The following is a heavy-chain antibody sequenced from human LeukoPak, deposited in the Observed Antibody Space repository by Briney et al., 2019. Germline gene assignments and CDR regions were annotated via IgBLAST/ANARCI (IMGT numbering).Heavy chain of an antibody. CDR1: GFTVSSNY. V-gene: IGHV3-66*02. CDR2: IYSGGST. CDR3: ASYYDFWSGYSY. Sequence: PGGSLRLSCAASGFTVSSNYMSWVRQAPGKGLEWVSVIYSGGSTYYADSVKGRFTISRDNSKNTLYLQMNGLRAEDTAVYYCASYYDFWSGYSYWGQGTLVTASS. D-gene: IGHD3-3*01. J-gene: IGHJ4*02.